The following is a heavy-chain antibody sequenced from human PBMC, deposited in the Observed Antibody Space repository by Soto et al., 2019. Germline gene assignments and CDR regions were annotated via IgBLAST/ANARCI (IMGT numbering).Heavy chain of an antibody. CDR2: ISGSGGST. D-gene: IGHD3-3*01. Sequence: GGSLRLSSAASGFTFSSYAMSWVRQAPGKGLEWVSAISGSGGSTYYADSVKGRFTISRDNSKNTLYLQMNSLRAEDTAVYYCARDRSITIFGVVRAPNYYYYMDVWGKGTTVTVSS. J-gene: IGHJ6*03. CDR1: GFTFSSYA. CDR3: ARDRSITIFGVVRAPNYYYYMDV. V-gene: IGHV3-23*01.